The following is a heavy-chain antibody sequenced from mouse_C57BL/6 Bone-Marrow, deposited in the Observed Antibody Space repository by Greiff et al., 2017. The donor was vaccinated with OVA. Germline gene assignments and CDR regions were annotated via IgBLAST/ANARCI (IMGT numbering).Heavy chain of an antibody. CDR3: AIGLLGGYAMDY. J-gene: IGHJ4*01. Sequence: QVQLQQPGAELVKPGASVKLSCKASGYTFTSYWMHWVKQRPGQGLEWIGMIHPNSGSTNYNEKFKGKATLTVDKSSSTAYMQLSSLTSEDSAVYYCAIGLLGGYAMDYWGQGTSVTVSS. D-gene: IGHD3-1*01. CDR2: IHPNSGST. CDR1: GYTFTSYW. V-gene: IGHV1-64*01.